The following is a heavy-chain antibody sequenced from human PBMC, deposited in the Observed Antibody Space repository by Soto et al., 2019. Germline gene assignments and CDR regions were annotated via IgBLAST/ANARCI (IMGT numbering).Heavy chain of an antibody. V-gene: IGHV3-23*01. CDR3: AQFHRGTGSSFDN. CDR2: ISDDGIST. Sequence: GGSLRLSCAASGFTFSNHPMSWVRQAPGKGLEWVSAISDDGISTYYADSVKGRFTISRDNSKNTLYVQMNSLRPEDTAVYYCAQFHRGTGSSFDNWGPGTLVT. D-gene: IGHD1-26*01. CDR1: GFTFSNHP. J-gene: IGHJ4*02.